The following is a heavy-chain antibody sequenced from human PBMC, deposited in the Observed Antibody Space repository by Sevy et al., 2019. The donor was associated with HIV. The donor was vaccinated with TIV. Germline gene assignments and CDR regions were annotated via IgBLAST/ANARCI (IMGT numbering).Heavy chain of an antibody. CDR2: INAGDGDT. J-gene: IGHJ4*02. V-gene: IGHV1-3*01. CDR3: ARGPFRGHDDPDDYFDY. CDR1: GYTFTNYV. Sequence: ASVKVSCKASGYTFTNYVMHWVRQAPGQSLEWMGSINAGDGDTKYPQHFQGRVAITWDTSASTAYLELNSLRSEDTALYYCARGPFRGHDDPDDYFDYWGQGTLVTVSS. D-gene: IGHD3-3*01.